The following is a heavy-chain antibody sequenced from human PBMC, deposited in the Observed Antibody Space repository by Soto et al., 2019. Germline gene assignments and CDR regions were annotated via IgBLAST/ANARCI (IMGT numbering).Heavy chain of an antibody. V-gene: IGHV4-4*02. CDR1: GGSINSGSW. J-gene: IGHJ2*01. CDR2: IYHSGRT. Sequence: QVQLQESGPGLVKPSGTLSLTCAVSGGSINSGSWWSWVRQPPGKGLEWIGEIYHSGRTNYNPSLRGRVTLSVDTSSNSLSLLVISVTAVDTAVYSCSRGALGGVVDLWCRGTLVTVSS. D-gene: IGHD3-16*01. CDR3: SRGALGGVVDL.